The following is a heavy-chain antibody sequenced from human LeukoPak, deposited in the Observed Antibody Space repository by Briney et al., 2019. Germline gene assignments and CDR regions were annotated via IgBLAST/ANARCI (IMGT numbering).Heavy chain of an antibody. CDR2: INSDGSST. CDR3: ASGKTVEK. J-gene: IGHJ4*02. V-gene: IGHV3-74*01. CDR1: GFTFSTYW. D-gene: IGHD4-23*01. Sequence: PGGSLRLSCAASGFTFSTYWMHWVRQAPGKGLVWVSRINSDGSSTNYADSVKGRFTISRDNAKSTLYLQMGSLSDEDTAVYYCASGKTVEKWGQGTLVTVSS.